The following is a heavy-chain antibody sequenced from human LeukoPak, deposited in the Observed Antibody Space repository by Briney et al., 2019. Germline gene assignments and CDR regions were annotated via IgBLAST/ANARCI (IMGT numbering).Heavy chain of an antibody. V-gene: IGHV3-23*01. Sequence: GGSLRLSCAASGFTFNNAWMNWVRQAPGKGLEWVSAISGSGGSTYYADSVKGRFTISRDNSKNTLYLQMNSLRAEDTAVYYCAKRTIAVTTTHYFDYWGQGTLVTVSS. J-gene: IGHJ4*02. CDR1: GFTFNNAW. D-gene: IGHD6-19*01. CDR3: AKRTIAVTTTHYFDY. CDR2: ISGSGGST.